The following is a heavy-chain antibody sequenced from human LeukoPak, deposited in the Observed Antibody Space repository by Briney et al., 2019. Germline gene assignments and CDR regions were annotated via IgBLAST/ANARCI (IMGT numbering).Heavy chain of an antibody. CDR3: ARYYYYYMDV. V-gene: IGHV4-34*01. J-gene: IGHJ6*03. Sequence: SETLSLTCAVYGGSFSGYYWSWIRQPPGKGLEWIGEINHSGGTNYNPSLKSRVTISIDKSNNQFSLKLTSVTAADTAVYYCARYYYYYMDVWGEGTTVIVSS. CDR1: GGSFSGYY. CDR2: INHSGGT.